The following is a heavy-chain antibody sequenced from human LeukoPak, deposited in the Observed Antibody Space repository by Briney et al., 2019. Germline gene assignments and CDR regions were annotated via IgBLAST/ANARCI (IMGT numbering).Heavy chain of an antibody. J-gene: IGHJ4*02. CDR1: GFTFSSYG. V-gene: IGHV3-30*03. Sequence: GGSLGLSCAASGFTFSSYGMHWVRQAPGKGLEWVAVISYDESDKYYADSVKGRFTISRDNSKNTLYLQMNSLRAEDTAVYYCARPPTYYYDSSGYSLDYWGQGTLVTVSS. CDR2: ISYDESDK. D-gene: IGHD3-22*01. CDR3: ARPPTYYYDSSGYSLDY.